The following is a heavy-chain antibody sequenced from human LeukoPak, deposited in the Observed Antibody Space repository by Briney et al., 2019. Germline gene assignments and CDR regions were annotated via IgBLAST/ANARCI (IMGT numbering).Heavy chain of an antibody. J-gene: IGHJ4*02. CDR2: IYYSGST. D-gene: IGHD2-15*01. V-gene: IGHV4-39*07. CDR1: GGSISSSSYY. CDR3: AREPTDLPYCSGGSCYPR. Sequence: SETLSLTCTVSGGSISSSSYYWGWIRQPPGKGLEWIGSIYYSGSTYYNPSLKSRVTISVDTSKNQFSLKLSSVTAADTAVYYCAREPTDLPYCSGGSCYPRWGQGTLVTVSS.